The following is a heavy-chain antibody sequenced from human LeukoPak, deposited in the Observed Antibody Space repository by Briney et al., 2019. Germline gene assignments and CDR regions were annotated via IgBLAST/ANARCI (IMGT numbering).Heavy chain of an antibody. CDR3: AKIGVGANWFDP. J-gene: IGHJ5*02. D-gene: IGHD1-26*01. V-gene: IGHV3-30*02. Sequence: PGGSLRLSCAASGFTFSSYGMHWVRQAPGKGLEWVAFIRYDGSNKYYADSVKGRFTISRDNSKNKLYLQMNSLRAEDTAVYYCAKIGVGANWFDPWGQGTLVTVSS. CDR1: GFTFSSYG. CDR2: IRYDGSNK.